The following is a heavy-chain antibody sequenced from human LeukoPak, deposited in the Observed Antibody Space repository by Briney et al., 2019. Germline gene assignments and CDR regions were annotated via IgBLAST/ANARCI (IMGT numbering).Heavy chain of an antibody. CDR1: GFTFSSYN. D-gene: IGHD3-16*01. V-gene: IGHV3-21*01. CDR3: ARDLGWGREPGRSFDY. Sequence: GGSLRLSCAASGFTFSSYNMNWVRQAPGKGLEWVSSITSSSTYIYYADSVKGRFTISRDNARNSLSLQMNSLRAEDTAVYYCARDLGWGREPGRSFDYWGQGTLVTVSS. CDR2: ITSSSTYI. J-gene: IGHJ4*02.